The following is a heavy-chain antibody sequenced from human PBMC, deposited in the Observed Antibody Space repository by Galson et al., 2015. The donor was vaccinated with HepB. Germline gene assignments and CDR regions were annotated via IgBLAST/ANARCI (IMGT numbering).Heavy chain of an antibody. V-gene: IGHV3-30-3*01. CDR3: ARGLEDDYDILTALGY. CDR2: ISYDGSNK. D-gene: IGHD3-9*01. J-gene: IGHJ4*02. CDR1: GFTFSSYA. Sequence: SLRLSCAASGFTFSSYAMHWVRQAPGKGLEWVAVISYDGSNKYYADSVKGRFTISRDNSKNTLYLQMNSLRAEDTAVYYCARGLEDDYDILTALGYWGQGTLVTVSS.